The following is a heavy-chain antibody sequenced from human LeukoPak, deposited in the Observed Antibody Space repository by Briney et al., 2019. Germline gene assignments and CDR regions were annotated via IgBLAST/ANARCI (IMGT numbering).Heavy chain of an antibody. V-gene: IGHV3-23*01. Sequence: PGGSLRLSCASSGFTFSSYAMSWVRQAPGKGLEWVSAISGSGGSTYYADSVKGRFTISRDNSKNTLYLQMNSLRAEDTAVYYCAKDGQVSSGWFDYWGQGTLVTVSS. D-gene: IGHD6-19*01. CDR3: AKDGQVSSGWFDY. J-gene: IGHJ4*02. CDR2: ISGSGGST. CDR1: GFTFSSYA.